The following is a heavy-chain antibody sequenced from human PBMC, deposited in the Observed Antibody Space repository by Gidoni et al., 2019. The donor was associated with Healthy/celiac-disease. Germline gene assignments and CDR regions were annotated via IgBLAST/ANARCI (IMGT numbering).Heavy chain of an antibody. D-gene: IGHD4-4*01. CDR3: AREMTTVILRYGMDV. J-gene: IGHJ6*02. CDR2: IWYDGSNK. CDR1: GFTFRSYG. V-gene: IGHV3-33*01. Sequence: QVQLVESGGGVVQPGRSLRLSCAASGFTFRSYGMHWVRQAPGKGLEWVAVIWYDGSNKYYADSVKGRFTISRDNSKNTLYLQMNSLRAEDTAVYYCAREMTTVILRYGMDVWGQGTTVTVSS.